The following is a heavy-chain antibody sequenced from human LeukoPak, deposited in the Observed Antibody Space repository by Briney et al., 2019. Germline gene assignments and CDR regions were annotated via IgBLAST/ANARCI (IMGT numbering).Heavy chain of an antibody. CDR2: IWYDGSNK. V-gene: IGHV3-33*01. CDR3: ERDVYYYDSSGYFFYPAVDDAFDI. J-gene: IGHJ3*02. CDR1: RFTFNSYG. D-gene: IGHD3-22*01. Sequence: GRSLRPSSPASRFTFNSYGMHWVRQAPGKGLEWVAVIWYDGSNKFYADSVKGRFIISRDNSKNTLYLQRNTLRAEDTALYYCERDVYYYDSSGYFFYPAVDDAFDIWGQGALVTVSS.